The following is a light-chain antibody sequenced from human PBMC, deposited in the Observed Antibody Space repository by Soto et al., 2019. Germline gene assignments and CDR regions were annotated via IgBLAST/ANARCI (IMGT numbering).Light chain of an antibody. CDR1: QSVSSN. CDR3: QQYETFSGT. J-gene: IGKJ1*01. Sequence: EIVMTQSPATLSVSPGERATLSCRASQSVSSNLAWYQQKPGQAPRLLIYGASTRATGIPARFSGSGSGTEFTLTISSLQSEDFAVYYCQQYETFSGTFGPGTKVEI. CDR2: GAS. V-gene: IGKV3-15*01.